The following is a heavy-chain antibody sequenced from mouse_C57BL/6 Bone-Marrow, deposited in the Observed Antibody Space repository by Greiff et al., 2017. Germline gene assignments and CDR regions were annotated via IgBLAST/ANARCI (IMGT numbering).Heavy chain of an antibody. Sequence: QVQLKQPGAELVKPGASVKMSCKASGYTFTSYWITWVKQRPGQGLEWIGDIYPGSGSTTYNEKFKSKATLTVDTSSSTAYMQLSSLTSEDSAVYYCARGNLAWFAYWGQGTLVTVSA. CDR1: GYTFTSYW. CDR3: ARGNLAWFAY. CDR2: IYPGSGST. V-gene: IGHV1-55*01. J-gene: IGHJ3*01.